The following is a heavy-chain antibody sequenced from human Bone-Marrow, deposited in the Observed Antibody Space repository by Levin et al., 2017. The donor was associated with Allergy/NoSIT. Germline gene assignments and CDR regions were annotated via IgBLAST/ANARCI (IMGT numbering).Heavy chain of an antibody. CDR2: ISGSGDKT. CDR1: GFRFSDYV. CDR3: AKDVRYGTDGFDI. V-gene: IGHV3-23*01. J-gene: IGHJ3*02. D-gene: IGHD2-8*01. Sequence: GESLKISCAASGFRFSDYVMNWVRQAPGKGLEWVSVISGSGDKTYYADSVKGRFTISRDNSKNTLYLQMNSLRVEDTALYYCAKDVRYGTDGFDIWGQGTMVTVSS.